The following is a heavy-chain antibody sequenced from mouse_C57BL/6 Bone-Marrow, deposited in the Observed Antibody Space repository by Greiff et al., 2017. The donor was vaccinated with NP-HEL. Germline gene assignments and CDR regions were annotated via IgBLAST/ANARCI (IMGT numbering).Heavy chain of an antibody. Sequence: QVQLQQSGAELVRPGASVTLSCKASGYTFTDYEMHWVKQTPVHGLEWIGAIDPETGGTAYNQKFKGKAILTADKSSSTAYMELRSLTSEDSAVYYCTRRRPYYYGRSYRFRDWGQGTTLTVDS. CDR3: TRRRPYYYGRSYRFRD. CDR2: IDPETGGT. V-gene: IGHV1-15*01. D-gene: IGHD1-1*01. J-gene: IGHJ2*01. CDR1: GYTFTDYE.